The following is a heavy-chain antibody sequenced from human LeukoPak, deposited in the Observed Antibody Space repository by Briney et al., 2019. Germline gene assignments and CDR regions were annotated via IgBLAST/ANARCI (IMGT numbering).Heavy chain of an antibody. CDR3: ARLSGSPYYYYMDV. CDR2: IYYSGST. J-gene: IGHJ6*03. D-gene: IGHD6-19*01. V-gene: IGHV4-61*01. CDR1: GYSISSSYY. Sequence: SETLSLTCTVSGYSISSSYYWSWIRQPPGKGLEWIGYIYYSGSTNYNPSLKSRVTISVDTSKNQFSLKLSSVTAADTAVYYCARLSGSPYYYYMDVWGKGTTVTISS.